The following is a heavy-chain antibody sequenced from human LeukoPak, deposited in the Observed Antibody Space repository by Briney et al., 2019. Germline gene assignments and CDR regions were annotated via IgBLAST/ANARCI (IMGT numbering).Heavy chain of an antibody. J-gene: IGHJ3*02. Sequence: ASVKVSCKASGYTFTSYGISWVRQAPGQGLEWVGWINSYNGNTNYAQKLQGRVTLTTDTSTSTAYMELRSLRSDDTAVYYCARQITMIVVVTNDPFDIWGQGTMVTVSS. CDR2: INSYNGNT. CDR3: ARQITMIVVVTNDPFDI. V-gene: IGHV1-18*01. CDR1: GYTFTSYG. D-gene: IGHD3-22*01.